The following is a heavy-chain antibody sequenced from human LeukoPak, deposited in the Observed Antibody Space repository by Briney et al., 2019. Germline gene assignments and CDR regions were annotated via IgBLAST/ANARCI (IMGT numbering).Heavy chain of an antibody. J-gene: IGHJ2*01. CDR3: ARAQTWKYSSGPRRWYSDL. Sequence: GRSLRLSCAASGFTFSSYGMHWVRQAPGKGLEWVAVIWYDGSNKYYADSVKGRFTISRDNSKNTLYLQMNSLRAEDTAVYYCARAQTWKYSSGPRRWYSDLWGRGTLVTVSS. CDR1: GFTFSSYG. D-gene: IGHD6-19*01. V-gene: IGHV3-33*01. CDR2: IWYDGSNK.